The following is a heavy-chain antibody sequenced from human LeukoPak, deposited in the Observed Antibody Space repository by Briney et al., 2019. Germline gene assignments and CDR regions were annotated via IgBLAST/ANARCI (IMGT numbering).Heavy chain of an antibody. D-gene: IGHD6-19*01. CDR3: AREGYNSGPDFDY. Sequence: GGSLRLSCAASEITVSNCYMSWVRQAPGKGLEWVGRTKDRVNSYTAEYAASVKGRFTISRDVLKGSLYLQMNSLKTDDTAVYYCAREGYNSGPDFDYWGQGTLVTVSS. V-gene: IGHV3-72*01. CDR2: TKDRVNSYTA. J-gene: IGHJ4*02. CDR1: EITVSNCY.